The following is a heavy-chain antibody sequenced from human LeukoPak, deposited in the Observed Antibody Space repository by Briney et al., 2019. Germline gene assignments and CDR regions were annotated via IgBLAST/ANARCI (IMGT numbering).Heavy chain of an antibody. D-gene: IGHD3-10*01. V-gene: IGHV3-23*01. J-gene: IGHJ4*02. Sequence: GGSLRLSCAASGFTFRSYSMSWVRQAPGKGLEWVSAISGGGGSTYYADSVKGRFTISRDNSKNTLYLQMNSLRAEDTAVYYGAKGGWGSKIDYWGQGILVTVSS. CDR2: ISGGGGST. CDR3: AKGGWGSKIDY. CDR1: GFTFRSYS.